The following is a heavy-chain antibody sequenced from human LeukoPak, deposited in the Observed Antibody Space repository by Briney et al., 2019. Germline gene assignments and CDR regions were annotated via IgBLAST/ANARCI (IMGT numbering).Heavy chain of an antibody. CDR1: GGSISGYF. CDR3: TREAASGRETTSCCAFDY. D-gene: IGHD2-15*01. V-gene: IGHV4-4*07. Sequence: SETLSLTCTVSGGSISGYFWTWIRQPAGKGLEWIGRIYSSGSNNYNPSLKSRVTMPLDTSKNHFSLNLTSVAAAHTAVYYCTREAASGRETTSCCAFDYWGQGTLVTVSS. CDR2: IYSSGSN. J-gene: IGHJ4*02.